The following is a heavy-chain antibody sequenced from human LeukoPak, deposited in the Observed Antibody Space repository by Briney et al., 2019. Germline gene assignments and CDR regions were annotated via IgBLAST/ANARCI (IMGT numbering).Heavy chain of an antibody. V-gene: IGHV3-21*01. CDR1: GFTFSSYS. J-gene: IGHJ4*02. D-gene: IGHD2-2*02. Sequence: PGGSLRLSCAASGFTFSSYSMNWVRQAPGKGLEWVSSISSSSSYIYYADSVKGRFTISRDNAKNSLYLQMNSLRAEDTAVYYCARVGITVVPAAIGVSDYWGQGTLVTVSS. CDR3: ARVGITVVPAAIGVSDY. CDR2: ISSSSSYI.